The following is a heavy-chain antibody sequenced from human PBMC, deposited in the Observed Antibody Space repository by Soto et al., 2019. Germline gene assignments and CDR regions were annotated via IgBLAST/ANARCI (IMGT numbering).Heavy chain of an antibody. Sequence: GQSLKISCKSYGYSFTTYWIAWVRQMPGKGLEWMGSIHPGESDTRYSPSFQGQVTISADRSITTAYLQWSSLTASDPAMYYCARHEATYYNFYLMDVPGQGTTVTVSS. CDR3: ARHEATYYNFYLMDV. CDR1: GYSFTTYW. J-gene: IGHJ6*02. V-gene: IGHV5-51*01. CDR2: IHPGESDT.